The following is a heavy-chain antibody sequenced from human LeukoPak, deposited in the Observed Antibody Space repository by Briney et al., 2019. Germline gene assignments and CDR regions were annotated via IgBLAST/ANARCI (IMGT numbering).Heavy chain of an antibody. D-gene: IGHD4-11*01. V-gene: IGHV3-66*01. CDR1: GFTVSSNY. CDR3: ARGYYSDYGYLDY. CDR2: IYSGGST. J-gene: IGHJ4*02. Sequence: GGSLRLSCAASGFTVSSNYMSWVRQAPGKGLEWVSGIYSGGSTHYADSVKGRFTISRDNSKNTLSLQMNSLRAEDTAVYYCARGYYSDYGYLDYWGQGTLVTVSS.